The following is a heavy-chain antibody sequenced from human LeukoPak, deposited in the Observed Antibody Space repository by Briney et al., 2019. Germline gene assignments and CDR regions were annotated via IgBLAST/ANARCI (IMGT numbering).Heavy chain of an antibody. V-gene: IGHV3-23*01. CDR1: GFTFSSYA. D-gene: IGHD6-13*01. J-gene: IGHJ6*02. CDR3: IAAEAAGTGDV. CDR2: ISGSGGST. Sequence: GGSLRLSCAASGFTFSSYAMSWVRQAPGKGLEWVSAISGSGGSTYYADSVKGRFTISRDNSKNTLYLQMNSLRAEDTAVYYGIAAEAAGTGDVWGQGTTVTVSS.